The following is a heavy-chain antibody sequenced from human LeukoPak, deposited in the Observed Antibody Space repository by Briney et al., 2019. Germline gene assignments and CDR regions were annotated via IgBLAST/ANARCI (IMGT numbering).Heavy chain of an antibody. D-gene: IGHD3-22*01. CDR1: GFTVSSNY. CDR2: IYSGGST. V-gene: IGHV3-53*01. CDR3: AKDTAYYYDSSGPSFDY. Sequence: PGGSLRLSCAASGFTVSSNYMSWVRQAPGKGLEWVSVIYSGGSTYYADSVKGRFTISRDNSKNTLYLQMNSLRAEDTAVYYCAKDTAYYYDSSGPSFDYWGQGTLVTVSS. J-gene: IGHJ4*02.